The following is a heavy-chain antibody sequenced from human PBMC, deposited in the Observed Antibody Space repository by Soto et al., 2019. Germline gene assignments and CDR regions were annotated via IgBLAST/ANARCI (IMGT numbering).Heavy chain of an antibody. J-gene: IGHJ6*02. Sequence: SVKVSCKASGGTFSSYAISWVRQAPGQGLEWMGGIIPIFGTANYAQKFQGRVTITADESTSTAYMELSSLRSEDTDVYYCARVPRVGITIFGENGGAYYYYGMDVWGQGTTVTVSS. CDR3: ARVPRVGITIFGENGGAYYYYGMDV. CDR1: GGTFSSYA. V-gene: IGHV1-69*13. CDR2: IIPIFGTA. D-gene: IGHD3-3*01.